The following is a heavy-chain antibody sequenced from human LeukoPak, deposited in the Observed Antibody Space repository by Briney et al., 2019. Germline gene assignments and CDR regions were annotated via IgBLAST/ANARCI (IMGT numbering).Heavy chain of an antibody. V-gene: IGHV1-2*02. CDR2: INPNSGGT. Sequence: GASVKVSCKASGYTFTDYYMHWVRQAPGQGLEWMGWINPNSGGTNFAQKFQGRVTMTTDTSIGTAYMEASRLRSDDTAVYYCTRVRIGQQLDKYYYYAMDVWGQGTTVTVSS. D-gene: IGHD6-13*01. CDR1: GYTFTDYY. CDR3: TRVRIGQQLDKYYYYAMDV. J-gene: IGHJ6*02.